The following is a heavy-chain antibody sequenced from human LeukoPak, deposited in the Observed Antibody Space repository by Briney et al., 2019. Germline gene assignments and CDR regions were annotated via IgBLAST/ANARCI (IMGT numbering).Heavy chain of an antibody. D-gene: IGHD3-16*01. Sequence: GGSLRLSCSGSGFTFRTYWMNWVRQAPGKGLEWVANINQDGGEKYYVDSVKGRFTISRDNAKKSLYLQMNSLRAGDTAVYYCARDYEYGAGGAFDIWGQGTMVTVSS. CDR2: INQDGGEK. CDR1: GFTFRTYW. J-gene: IGHJ3*02. V-gene: IGHV3-7*05. CDR3: ARDYEYGAGGAFDI.